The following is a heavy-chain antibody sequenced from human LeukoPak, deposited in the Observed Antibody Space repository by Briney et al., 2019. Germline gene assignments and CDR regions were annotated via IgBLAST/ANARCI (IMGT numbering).Heavy chain of an antibody. CDR3: ARGIYSGYDSADS. V-gene: IGHV3-30*04. CDR1: GFTFSSYA. D-gene: IGHD5-12*01. CDR2: ISYDGSDK. Sequence: GRSLRLSCEASGFTFSSYAIHWVRQAPGKGLEWVAVISYDGSDKYYADSVKGRFTLSRDNSKNTVYLQMNSLRVEDTAVYYCARGIYSGYDSADSWGQGTLVTVSS. J-gene: IGHJ4*02.